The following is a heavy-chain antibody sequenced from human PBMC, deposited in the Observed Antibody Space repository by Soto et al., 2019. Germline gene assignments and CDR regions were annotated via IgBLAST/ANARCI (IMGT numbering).Heavy chain of an antibody. CDR1: GFTFSKYA. V-gene: IGHV3-23*01. D-gene: IGHD5-12*01. J-gene: IGHJ5*02. CDR2: ISYTGGDT. CDR3: ARDVDRTSHLNWFDP. Sequence: PGGSLRLSCAASGFTFSKYAMTWARQAPGKGLEWVSAISYTGGDTYYVDSVKGRFTISRDSSKNTVYLQMDSLKVEDTAVYYCARDVDRTSHLNWFDPWGQGVMVTVSS.